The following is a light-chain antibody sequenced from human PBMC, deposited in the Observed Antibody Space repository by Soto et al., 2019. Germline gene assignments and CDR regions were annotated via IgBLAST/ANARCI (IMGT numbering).Light chain of an antibody. Sequence: QSVLTQPASVSGSPGQSITISCTGTSSDVGGCNYVSWYQQHPGKATKLMIYDVSNRPSGISNRFSASKSGNTASLTISRLQAEDEADYFCSSYTSSSTQVFGTGTKVTVL. J-gene: IGLJ1*01. CDR2: DVS. CDR1: SSDVGGCNY. CDR3: SSYTSSSTQV. V-gene: IGLV2-14*01.